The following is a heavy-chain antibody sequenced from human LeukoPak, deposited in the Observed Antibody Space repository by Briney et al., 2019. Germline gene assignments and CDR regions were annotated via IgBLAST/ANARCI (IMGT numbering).Heavy chain of an antibody. CDR2: ISSSSSYI. J-gene: IGHJ4*02. CDR1: GFTFSTYA. D-gene: IGHD6-13*01. Sequence: GGSLRLSCAASGFTFSTYAMSWVRQAPGKGLEWVSSISSSSSYIYYADSVKGRFTISRDNAKNSLYLQMNSLRAEDTAVYYCARQPIAAAGTPFDYWGQGTLVTVSS. CDR3: ARQPIAAAGTPFDY. V-gene: IGHV3-21*01.